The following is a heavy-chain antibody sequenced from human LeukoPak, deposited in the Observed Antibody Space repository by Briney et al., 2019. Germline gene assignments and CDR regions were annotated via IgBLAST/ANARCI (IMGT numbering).Heavy chain of an antibody. CDR2: ISDSGGSI. D-gene: IGHD6-13*01. Sequence: GGSLRLSCAASGFTFSSYAMSWVRQAPGKGLEWVSGISDSGGSIYYADSVKGRFTISRDNSKKTVYLQMNSLRAEDTAVYYCAKSRGSSWYLFDYWGQGTLVTVSS. CDR3: AKSRGSSWYLFDY. J-gene: IGHJ4*02. CDR1: GFTFSSYA. V-gene: IGHV3-23*01.